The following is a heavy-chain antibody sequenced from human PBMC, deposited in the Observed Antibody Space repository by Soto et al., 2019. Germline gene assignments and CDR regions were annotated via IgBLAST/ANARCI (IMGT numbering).Heavy chain of an antibody. J-gene: IGHJ4*02. CDR2: ISSSTGYT. CDR1: GFTFSDYY. CDR3: ATDDSWSLEYFDY. Sequence: QVQLVESGGGLVKPGGSLRLSCAASGFTFSDYYMSWIRQAPGKGLEWVAYISSSTGYTNYADSVKGRFTISRDNAKNSLYLQMNSLRAEDTAVYYCATDDSWSLEYFDYWGQGTLVTVSS. V-gene: IGHV3-11*06. D-gene: IGHD1-26*01.